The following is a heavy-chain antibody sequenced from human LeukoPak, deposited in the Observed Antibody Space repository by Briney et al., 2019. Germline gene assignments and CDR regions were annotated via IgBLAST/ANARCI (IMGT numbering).Heavy chain of an antibody. Sequence: SETLSLTCTVSGGSISSSPYYWGWIRQPPGKGLEWIGSIYYSGTTHYNPSLESRVTISVDTSKNQFSLKLSSVTAADTAMYYCARVSRGNSVGGDYWGQGTLVTVSS. D-gene: IGHD4-23*01. CDR1: GGSISSSPYY. CDR2: IYYSGTT. V-gene: IGHV4-39*07. J-gene: IGHJ4*02. CDR3: ARVSRGNSVGGDY.